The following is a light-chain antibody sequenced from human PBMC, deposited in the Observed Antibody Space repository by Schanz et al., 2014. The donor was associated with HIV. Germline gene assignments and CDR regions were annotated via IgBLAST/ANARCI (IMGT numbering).Light chain of an antibody. V-gene: IGLV6-57*04. CDR1: SGTIASDY. Sequence: NFMLTQPHSVSESPGNTVTISCTRSSGTIASDYVQWYQQRPGRAPTIVIYDNDERPSGVPDRFSGSIDSSSNSASLTISRLKTDDEADYYCQSSDASNPVVFGGGTKLTVL. J-gene: IGLJ2*01. CDR3: QSSDASNPVV. CDR2: DND.